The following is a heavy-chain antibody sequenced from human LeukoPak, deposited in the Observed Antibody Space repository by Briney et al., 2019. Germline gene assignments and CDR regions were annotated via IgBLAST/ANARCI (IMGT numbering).Heavy chain of an antibody. Sequence: VTSVKVSCKASGYTFTNYGISWVRQAPGQGLEWMGWISGYNDNTNYAQKFQGRLTVTTDTSTSTTYMELRSLRSDDTAVYYCARDGTTTDDYWAQGTLVTVSS. CDR2: ISGYNDNT. D-gene: IGHD1-26*01. CDR1: GYTFTNYG. CDR3: ARDGTTTDDY. V-gene: IGHV1-18*01. J-gene: IGHJ4*02.